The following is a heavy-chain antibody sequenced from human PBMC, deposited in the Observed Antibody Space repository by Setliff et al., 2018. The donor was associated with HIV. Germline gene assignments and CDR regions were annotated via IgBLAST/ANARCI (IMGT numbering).Heavy chain of an antibody. CDR1: GGSINSTSYY. V-gene: IGHV4-39*07. CDR2: IYYSGDT. J-gene: IGHJ4*02. Sequence: PSETLCLTCIVSGGSINSTSYYWGWIRQPPGQGLEWIGSIYYSGDTFYNTSLKTRITISVDTSKNHLSLKVSSLTAADTAVYYCVKGLGTFDSWGQGTLVTVSS. CDR3: VKGLGTFDS.